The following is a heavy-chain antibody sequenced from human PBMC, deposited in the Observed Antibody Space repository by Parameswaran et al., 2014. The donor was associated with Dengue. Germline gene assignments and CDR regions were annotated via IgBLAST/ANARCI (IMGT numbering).Heavy chain of an antibody. J-gene: IGHJ6*03. V-gene: IGHV4-59*01. D-gene: IGHD6-6*01. Sequence: RWIRQPPGKGLEWIGYTHYSGSTNYNPSLKSRLTTSVDTPNNQIFLKLRSVTAADTAVYYCARGRNARRHYYYMDVWGAGTTVTVSS. CDR3: ARGRNARRHYYYMDV. CDR2: THYSGST.